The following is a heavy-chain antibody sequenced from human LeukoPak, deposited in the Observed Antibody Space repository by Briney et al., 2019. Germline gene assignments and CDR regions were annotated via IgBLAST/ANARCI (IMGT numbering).Heavy chain of an antibody. CDR3: ARDTRIPVAVAGTPNYYYYGMDV. V-gene: IGHV3-33*01. D-gene: IGHD6-19*01. CDR1: GFTSSSYV. Sequence: GGSLRLSCAASGFTSSSYVMHWVRQAPGKGLEWVAVIWYDGSNKYYADSVKGRFTISRDNSKNTLYLQMNSLRAGDTAVYYCARDTRIPVAVAGTPNYYYYGMDVWGQGTTVTVSS. CDR2: IWYDGSNK. J-gene: IGHJ6*02.